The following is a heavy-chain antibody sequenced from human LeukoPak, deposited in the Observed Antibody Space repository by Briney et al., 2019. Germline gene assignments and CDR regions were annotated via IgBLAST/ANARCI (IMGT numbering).Heavy chain of an antibody. D-gene: IGHD3-10*02. V-gene: IGHV3-7*01. Sequence: GGSLRLSCAASGFTFSSYWMSWVRQAPGKGLEWVANIKHDGSEKYYVDSVKGRFTISRNNAKNSLYLQMNSLRAEDTAVYYCAELGITMIGGVWGKGTTVTISS. CDR2: IKHDGSEK. CDR1: GFTFSSYW. J-gene: IGHJ6*04. CDR3: AELGITMIGGV.